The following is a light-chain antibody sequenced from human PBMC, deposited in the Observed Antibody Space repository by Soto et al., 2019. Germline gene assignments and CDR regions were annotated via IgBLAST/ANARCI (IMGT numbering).Light chain of an antibody. CDR2: EAS. V-gene: IGKV3-20*01. J-gene: IGKJ1*01. CDR1: QSVSSSS. Sequence: SVLTQSPGPLSMSPGERATLSCRASQSVSSSSLAWYQQNPGQAPRLLIYEASSRATGIPDRFSGSGSGTAFTLTISRLEPEDFAVYYCQQYRTFGQGTKVDIK. CDR3: QQYRT.